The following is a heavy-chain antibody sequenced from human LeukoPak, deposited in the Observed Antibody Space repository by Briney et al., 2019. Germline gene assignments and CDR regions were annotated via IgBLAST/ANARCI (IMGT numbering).Heavy chain of an antibody. CDR2: IYWSGRT. CDR3: ARGGSFGTY. CDR1: GGSIRSYY. J-gene: IGHJ4*02. Sequence: PSETLSLTCTVSGGSIRSYYWSWIRQPPGKGLEWIGYIYWSGRTHYNPSLKSRVTISVDTSKNEFSLNLNSVTAADTAVYYCARGGSFGTYWGQGTLVTVSS. V-gene: IGHV4-59*01. D-gene: IGHD3-10*01.